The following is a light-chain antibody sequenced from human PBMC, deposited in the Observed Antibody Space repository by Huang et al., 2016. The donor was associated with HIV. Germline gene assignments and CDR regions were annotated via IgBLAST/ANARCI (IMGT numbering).Light chain of an antibody. J-gene: IGKJ1*01. CDR2: CAS. CDR3: QQYYSTPA. Sequence: DIVMTQSPDSLPVSLGERATINCKSSKSVLDSSNKKNYVAWYQQKPGQPPKLLPDCASGRASGVPDRCRGSGSGTEFTLTINNLQAEDVAVYYCQQYYSTPAFGQGTNVDI. CDR1: KSVLDSSNKKNY. V-gene: IGKV4-1*01.